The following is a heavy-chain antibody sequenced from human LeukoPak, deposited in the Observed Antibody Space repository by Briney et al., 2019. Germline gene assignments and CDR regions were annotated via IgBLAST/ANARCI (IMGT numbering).Heavy chain of an antibody. J-gene: IGHJ4*02. D-gene: IGHD6-13*01. CDR2: INPNSGGA. CDR3: ARAEYSSNWYEPAGSYFDY. CDR1: GYTFTGYY. V-gene: IGHV1-2*02. Sequence: ASVKVSCKASGYTFTGYYIHWVRQAPGQGLEWMGWINPNSGGANFAQKFQGRVTMTRETSISTAYMELSRLRSDDTAVYYCARAEYSSNWYEPAGSYFDYWGRGTLVTVSS.